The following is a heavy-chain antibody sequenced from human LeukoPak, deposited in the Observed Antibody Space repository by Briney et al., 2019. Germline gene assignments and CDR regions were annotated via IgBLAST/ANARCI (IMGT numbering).Heavy chain of an antibody. CDR1: GGSIIGSS. CDR3: ARDYWGSIDY. D-gene: IGHD7-27*01. Sequence: SEALSLTCTVSGGSIIGSSWTWVRQPPGKGLDWIGYISDSGGPNYNPSLKSRVTMSVDTSKNQFSLKLSSVTAADTAVYYCARDYWGSIDYWGQGTLVTVSS. J-gene: IGHJ4*02. V-gene: IGHV4-59*01. CDR2: ISDSGGP.